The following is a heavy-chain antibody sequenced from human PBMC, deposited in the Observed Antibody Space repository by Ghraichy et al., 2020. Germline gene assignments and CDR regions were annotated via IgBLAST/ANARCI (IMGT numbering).Heavy chain of an antibody. J-gene: IGHJ4*02. V-gene: IGHV4-34*01. D-gene: IGHD3-10*01. CDR3: ARGSPLYGSGSYLAN. Sequence: SETLSLTCAVYGGSFSGYYWSWIRQPPGKGLEWIGEINHSGSTNYNPSLKSRVTISVDTSKNQFSLKLSSVTAADTAVYYCARGSPLYGSGSYLANWGQGTLVTVSS. CDR1: GGSFSGYY. CDR2: INHSGST.